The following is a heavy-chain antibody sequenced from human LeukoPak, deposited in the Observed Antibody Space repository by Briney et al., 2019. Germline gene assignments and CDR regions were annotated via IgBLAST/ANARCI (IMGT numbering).Heavy chain of an antibody. CDR3: AREIPPHYDILTGSWDY. CDR2: IYYSGST. V-gene: IGHV4-39*07. Sequence: PSETLSLTCTVSGGSISSSSYYWGWIRQPPGKGLEWIGSIYYSGSTYYNPSLKSRVTISVNTSKNQFSLKLSSVTAADTAVYYCAREIPPHYDILTGSWDYWGQGTLVTVSS. D-gene: IGHD3-9*01. J-gene: IGHJ4*02. CDR1: GGSISSSSYY.